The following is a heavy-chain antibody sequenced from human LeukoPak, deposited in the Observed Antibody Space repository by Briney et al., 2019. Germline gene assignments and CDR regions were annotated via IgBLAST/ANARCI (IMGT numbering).Heavy chain of an antibody. CDR2: ISAYNGNT. Sequence: ASVKVSCQASGYTFTSYGINWVRQAPGQGLEWMGWISAYNGNTKHAQKLQGRVTMTTDTSTSTVYMELSSLRSEDTAVYYCARVGGMATNDYWGQGTLVTVSS. CDR1: GYTFTSYG. D-gene: IGHD5-24*01. CDR3: ARVGGMATNDY. V-gene: IGHV1-18*01. J-gene: IGHJ4*02.